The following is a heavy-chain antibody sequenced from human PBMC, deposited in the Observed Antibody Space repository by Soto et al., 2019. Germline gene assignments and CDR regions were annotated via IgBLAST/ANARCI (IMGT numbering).Heavy chain of an antibody. Sequence: EVQLLESGGGLVQPGGSLRLSCAASGFTFSSYAMSWVRQAPGKGLEWVSAISGSGGSTYYADSVKGRFTISRANSKNTLYLQVNSLRAEDTAVYYCDQSGMAIDYWGQGTLVTVSS. CDR1: GFTFSSYA. CDR2: ISGSGGST. CDR3: DQSGMAIDY. V-gene: IGHV3-23*01. D-gene: IGHD5-12*01. J-gene: IGHJ4*02.